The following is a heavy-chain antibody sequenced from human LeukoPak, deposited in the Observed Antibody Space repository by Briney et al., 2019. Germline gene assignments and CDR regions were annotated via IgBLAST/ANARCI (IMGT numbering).Heavy chain of an antibody. D-gene: IGHD2-15*01. Sequence: PSETLSLTCTVSGGSISSYYWSWIRQPPGKGLKWIGYIYYSGSTNYNPSLKSRVTISVDTSKNQFSLKLSSVTAADTAVYYCARVSTQIGYPKGRYFDYWGQGTLVTVSS. CDR2: IYYSGST. CDR3: ARVSTQIGYPKGRYFDY. CDR1: GGSISSYY. V-gene: IGHV4-59*01. J-gene: IGHJ4*02.